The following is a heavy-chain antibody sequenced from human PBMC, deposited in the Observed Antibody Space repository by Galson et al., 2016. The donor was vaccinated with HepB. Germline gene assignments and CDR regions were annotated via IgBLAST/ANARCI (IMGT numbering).Heavy chain of an antibody. V-gene: IGHV3-23*01. CDR3: AGGYYGSGSYYAY. J-gene: IGHJ4*02. D-gene: IGHD3-10*01. Sequence: SLRLSCAASGFTLSSYAMSWVRQAPGKGLEWVSVISNSGGSTYYADSVKGRFTISRDNPKNTLYLQMNSLRAEDTAVYYCAGGYYGSGSYYAYWGQGTLVTVSS. CDR1: GFTLSSYA. CDR2: ISNSGGST.